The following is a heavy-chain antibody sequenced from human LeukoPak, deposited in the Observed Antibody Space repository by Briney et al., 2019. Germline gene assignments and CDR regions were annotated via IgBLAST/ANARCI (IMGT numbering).Heavy chain of an antibody. CDR2: NYHSGST. CDR3: ASLNYYYGMDV. J-gene: IGHJ6*02. CDR1: GGSISSGGYY. Sequence: SETLSLTCTVSGGSISSGGYYWSWIRQPPGKGLEWIGYNYHSGSTYYNPSLKSRVTISVDRSKNQFSLKLSSVTAADTAVYYCASLNYYYGMDVWGQGTTVTVSS. V-gene: IGHV4-30-2*01.